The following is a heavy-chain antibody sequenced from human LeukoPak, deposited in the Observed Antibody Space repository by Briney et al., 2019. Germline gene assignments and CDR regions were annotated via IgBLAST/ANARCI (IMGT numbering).Heavy chain of an antibody. CDR3: TTLQMYYYDSSGYYFFDY. J-gene: IGHJ4*02. Sequence: GGFLRLSCAASGFTFSNAWMSWVRQAPGKGLEWVGRIKSKTDGGTTEYAAPVRGRFTISRDDSRNTLHLQMNSLKTEDTAVYYCTTLQMYYYDSSGYYFFDYWGQGTLVTVSS. CDR2: IKSKTDGGTT. D-gene: IGHD3-22*01. V-gene: IGHV3-15*01. CDR1: GFTFSNAW.